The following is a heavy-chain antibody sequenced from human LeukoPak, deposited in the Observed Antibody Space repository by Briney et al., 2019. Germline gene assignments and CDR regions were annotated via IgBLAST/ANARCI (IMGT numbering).Heavy chain of an antibody. J-gene: IGHJ4*02. CDR3: AREFLGYCSGGSCYLDY. CDR2: INWIGGST. D-gene: IGHD2-15*01. CDR1: VFTFDDYG. V-gene: IGHV3-20*04. Sequence: GGSLRLSCAASVFTFDDYGMSCVRHVPGKGLEWVSGINWIGGSTGYADSVKGRFTISRDNAKNSLYLQMNSMRAEDTAVYYCAREFLGYCSGGSCYLDYWGQGTLVTVSS.